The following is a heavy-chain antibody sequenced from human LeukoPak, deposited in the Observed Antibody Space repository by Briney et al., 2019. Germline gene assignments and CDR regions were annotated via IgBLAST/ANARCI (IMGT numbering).Heavy chain of an antibody. J-gene: IGHJ3*01. D-gene: IGHD2-15*01. CDR2: ISYDGSNK. Sequence: GGSLRLSCAASGFTFSSYGMHWVRQAPGKGLEWVAVISYDGSNKYYADSVKGRFTISRDNSKNTLYLQMNSLRAEDTAVYCCAKDRGVVVVAATKIDYWGQGTMVTVSS. CDR1: GFTFSSYG. CDR3: AKDRGVVVVAATKIDY. V-gene: IGHV3-30*18.